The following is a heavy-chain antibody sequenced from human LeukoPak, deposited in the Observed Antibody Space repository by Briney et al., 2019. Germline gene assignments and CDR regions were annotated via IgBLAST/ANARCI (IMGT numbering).Heavy chain of an antibody. Sequence: SETLSLTCTVSGVSISSYYWSWLRQPPGKGLEWLGYIYTTGSTDYNPSLKSRVTISVDTSKNQLSLNLSSVTAADTAVYYCARRGTIFGPESLWGRGTLVTVSS. V-gene: IGHV4-4*09. CDR1: GVSISSYY. D-gene: IGHD3-3*01. J-gene: IGHJ2*01. CDR2: IYTTGST. CDR3: ARRGTIFGPESL.